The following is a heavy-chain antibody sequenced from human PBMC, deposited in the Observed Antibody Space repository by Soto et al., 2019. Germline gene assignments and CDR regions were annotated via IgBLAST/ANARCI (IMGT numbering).Heavy chain of an antibody. D-gene: IGHD7-27*01. J-gene: IGHJ3*02. CDR1: GGSISSYY. CDR3: ARGGNWGEVAFDI. Sequence: SETLSLTCTVSGGSISSYYWSWIRQPPGKGLEWIGYIYYSGSTNYNPSLKSRVTISVDTSKNQFSLKLSSVTAADTAVYYCARGGNWGEVAFDIWGQGTMVTVSS. CDR2: IYYSGST. V-gene: IGHV4-59*01.